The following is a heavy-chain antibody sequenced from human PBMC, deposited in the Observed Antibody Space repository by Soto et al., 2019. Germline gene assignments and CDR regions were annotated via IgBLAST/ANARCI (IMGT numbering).Heavy chain of an antibody. CDR3: ARARGYCSGGSCYSRPTPYYYYYYMDV. Sequence: GGSLRLSCAASGFTFSSYWMSWVRQAPGKGLEWVANIKQDGSEKYYVDSVKGRFTISRDNAKNSLYLQMNSLRAEDTAVYYCARARGYCSGGSCYSRPTPYYYYYYMDVWGKGTTVTVSS. V-gene: IGHV3-7*01. CDR1: GFTFSSYW. D-gene: IGHD2-15*01. J-gene: IGHJ6*03. CDR2: IKQDGSEK.